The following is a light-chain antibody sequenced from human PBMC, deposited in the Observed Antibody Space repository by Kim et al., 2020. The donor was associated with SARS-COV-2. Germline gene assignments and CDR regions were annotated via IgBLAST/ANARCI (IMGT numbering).Light chain of an antibody. CDR1: SIVCKI. J-gene: IGLJ1*01. Sequence: PGKTARLTCVGNSIVCKIVHWYQQKPGLAPVLVTYYDRDRPSGIPERFSVSNSGNTATLTISRVEAGDEADYYCQVWDSSRDDYGFGTGTKVTVL. V-gene: IGLV3-21*04. CDR2: YDR. CDR3: QVWDSSRDDYG.